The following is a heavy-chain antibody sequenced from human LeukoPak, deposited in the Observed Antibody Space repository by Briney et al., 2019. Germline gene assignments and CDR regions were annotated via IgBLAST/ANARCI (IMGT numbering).Heavy chain of an antibody. J-gene: IGHJ3*02. CDR1: GYSLTSYW. Sequence: GESLKISCKGSGYSLTSYWIGWVRQMPGKGLGWMGIIYPGDSDTRYSPSFQGQVTISADKCISTAYLQWSSLKASDTAMYYCARQRVVLDAFDIWGQGTMVTVSS. V-gene: IGHV5-51*01. CDR2: IYPGDSDT. CDR3: ARQRVVLDAFDI. D-gene: IGHD2-21*01.